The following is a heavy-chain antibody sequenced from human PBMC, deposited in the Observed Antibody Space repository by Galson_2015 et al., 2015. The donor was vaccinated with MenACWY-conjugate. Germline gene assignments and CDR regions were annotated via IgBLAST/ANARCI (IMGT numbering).Heavy chain of an antibody. J-gene: IGHJ2*01. CDR2: INAGTGDT. D-gene: IGHD3-22*01. CDR3: ARQYYYHSGDSWYFDL. CDR1: GYTFINFA. Sequence: GYTFINFAMHWVRQAPGQRLEWMGWINAGTGDTKSSQRFQGRLTITRDTSASTVYMELTSLRSEDTAVYYCARQYYYHSGDSWYFDLWGRGTLVTVSS. V-gene: IGHV1-3*01.